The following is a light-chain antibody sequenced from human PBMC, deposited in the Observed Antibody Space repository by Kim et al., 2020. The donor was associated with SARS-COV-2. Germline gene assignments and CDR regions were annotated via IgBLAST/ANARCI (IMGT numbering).Light chain of an antibody. J-gene: IGKJ1*01. CDR3: HQYDNGPRT. CDR1: QSISSN. CDR2: DAS. V-gene: IGKV3-15*01. Sequence: EIVMTQSPATLSVSPGDRITITCRAGQSISSNLAWYQQKPGQAPRLLIYDASTRATTVPARFSGSGSGTEFALTISSLQSEDFAVYSCHQYDNGPRTFGQGTKVDIK.